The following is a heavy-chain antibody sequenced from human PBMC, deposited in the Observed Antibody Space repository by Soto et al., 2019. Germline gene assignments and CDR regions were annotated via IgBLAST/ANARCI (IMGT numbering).Heavy chain of an antibody. CDR2: IYSGGST. D-gene: IGHD5-18*01. CDR3: ARGTDTAMVNDAFDI. J-gene: IGHJ3*02. Sequence: GGSLSLSCAASGFPVSSNYMSWVRQAPGKGLEWVSVIYSGGSTYYADSVKGRFTISRHNSKNTLYLQMNSLRAEDTAVYYCARGTDTAMVNDAFDIWGQGTMVTVSS. V-gene: IGHV3-53*04. CDR1: GFPVSSNY.